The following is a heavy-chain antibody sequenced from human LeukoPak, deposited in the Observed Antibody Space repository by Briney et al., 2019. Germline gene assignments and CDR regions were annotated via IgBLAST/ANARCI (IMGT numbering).Heavy chain of an antibody. D-gene: IGHD2-15*01. V-gene: IGHV3-23*01. CDR2: ISGSDGST. J-gene: IGHJ4*02. Sequence: ETLSLTCTVSGGSISSSSYYWGWVRQAPGKGLEWVSTISGSDGSTYYADSVKGRFTISRDNSKNTMYLQMNTLRAEDTAIYYCAKRLVAGYCSGGDCYSDHYFDYWGQGTLVTVSS. CDR1: GGSISSSSYY. CDR3: AKRLVAGYCSGGDCYSDHYFDY.